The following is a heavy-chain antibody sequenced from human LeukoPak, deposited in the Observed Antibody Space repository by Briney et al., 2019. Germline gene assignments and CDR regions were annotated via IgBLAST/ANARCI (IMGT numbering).Heavy chain of an antibody. CDR2: ITGSGGST. V-gene: IGHV3-23*01. J-gene: IGHJ4*02. CDR1: GFTFSNYA. Sequence: GGSLRLSCAASGFTFSNYAMSWVCQAPGKGLEWVSSITGSGGSTDCADSVKSRFTISRDNSKNTLYLQMNSLRAEDTAVYYCAKELGRAADGTSYWGQGTLVTVSS. CDR3: AKELGRAADGTSY. D-gene: IGHD6-13*01.